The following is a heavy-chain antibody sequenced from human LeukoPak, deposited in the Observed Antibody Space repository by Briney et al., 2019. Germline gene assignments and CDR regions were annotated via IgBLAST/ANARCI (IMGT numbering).Heavy chain of an antibody. CDR3: ARGQFRGYSYGQTDY. V-gene: IGHV3-7*03. J-gene: IGHJ4*02. D-gene: IGHD5-18*01. CDR2: IKQDGSEK. CDR1: GFTFSSYW. Sequence: GGSLRLSCAASGFTFSSYWMSWVRQAPGKGLEWVANIKQDGSEKYYVDSVKGRFTISGDNAKNSLYLQMNSLRAEDTAVYYCARGQFRGYSYGQTDYWGQGTLVTVSS.